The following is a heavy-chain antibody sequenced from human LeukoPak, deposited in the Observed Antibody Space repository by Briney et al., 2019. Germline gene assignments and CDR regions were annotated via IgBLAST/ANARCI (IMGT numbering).Heavy chain of an antibody. CDR1: GGSISSSSYY. J-gene: IGHJ4*02. CDR2: IYYSGST. D-gene: IGHD5-18*01. Sequence: PSETLSLTCTVSGGSISSSSYYWGWIRQPPGKGLEWIGSIYYSGSTYYNPSLKSRVTISVDTSKNQFSLKLSSVTAADTAVYYCARDSYGYDYWGQGTLVTVSS. V-gene: IGHV4-39*07. CDR3: ARDSYGYDY.